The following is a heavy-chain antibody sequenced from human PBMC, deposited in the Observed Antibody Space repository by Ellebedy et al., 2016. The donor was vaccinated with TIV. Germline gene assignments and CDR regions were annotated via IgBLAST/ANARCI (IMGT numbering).Heavy chain of an antibody. V-gene: IGHV3-7*01. Sequence: GESLKISCAAPGFTFSSYWMSWVRQAPGKGLEWVANINQDGSEKYYVDSVKGRFTISSDNAKTSLYLQMNGLAADDTAVYYCVTDGSYGDYRSPTHAFEFWGQGTMVTVSS. CDR1: GFTFSSYW. D-gene: IGHD4-17*01. CDR3: VTDGSYGDYRSPTHAFEF. CDR2: INQDGSEK. J-gene: IGHJ3*01.